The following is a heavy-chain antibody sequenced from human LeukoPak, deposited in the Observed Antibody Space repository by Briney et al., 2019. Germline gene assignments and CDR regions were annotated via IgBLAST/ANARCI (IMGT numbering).Heavy chain of an antibody. J-gene: IGHJ3*02. CDR2: INGGNGNT. CDR3: ARYVSGLSAFDI. D-gene: IGHD5-12*01. CDR1: GYTFTTYA. Sequence: GASVKVSCKASGYTFTTYAMHWVRQAPGQRLEWMGWINGGNGNTKYSQEFQGRVTITRDTSASTVYMELSSLRSEDMAVYYCARYVSGLSAFDIWGQGIMVTVSS. V-gene: IGHV1-3*03.